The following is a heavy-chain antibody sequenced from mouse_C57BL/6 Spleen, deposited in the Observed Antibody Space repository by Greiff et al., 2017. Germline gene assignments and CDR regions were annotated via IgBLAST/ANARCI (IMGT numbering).Heavy chain of an antibody. CDR3: ARHTSGPSWFAY. V-gene: IGHV5-6*01. J-gene: IGHJ3*01. D-gene: IGHD3-2*02. CDR2: LSSGGSYT. CDR1: GFTFSSYG. Sequence: EVKLVESGGDLVKPGGSLKLSCAASGFTFSSYGMSWVRQTPDKRLEWVATLSSGGSYTYYPDSVKGRFTISRDNAKNTLYLQMSSLKSEDTAMYYCARHTSGPSWFAYWGQGTLVTVSA.